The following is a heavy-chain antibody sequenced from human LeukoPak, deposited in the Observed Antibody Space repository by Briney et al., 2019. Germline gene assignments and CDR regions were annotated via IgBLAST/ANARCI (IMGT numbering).Heavy chain of an antibody. V-gene: IGHV5-51*01. J-gene: IGHJ5*02. CDR1: GYSITSYW. CDR3: ARQEYCSGGSCYTWFDP. CDR2: IYPGDSDI. D-gene: IGHD2-15*01. Sequence: VESLKISCKGSGYSITSYWIGWVRQMPGKGLEWMGIIYPGDSDIRYSPSFRGQVTISADKSISTAYLQWSSLKASDTAMYYCARQEYCSGGSCYTWFDPWGQGTLVTVSS.